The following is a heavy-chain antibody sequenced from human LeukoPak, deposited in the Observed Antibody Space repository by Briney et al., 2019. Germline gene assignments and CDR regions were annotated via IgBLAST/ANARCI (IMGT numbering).Heavy chain of an antibody. CDR2: IYTSGST. D-gene: IGHD1-26*01. J-gene: IGHJ4*02. Sequence: SQTLSLTCTVSGGSISSGSYYWSWIRQPAGKGLEWIGRIYTSGSTNYNPSLMSRVTISVDTSKNQFSLKLSSVTAADTAVYYCARAPGDSGSYKYWGQGTLVTVSS. CDR1: GGSISSGSYY. V-gene: IGHV4-61*02. CDR3: ARAPGDSGSYKY.